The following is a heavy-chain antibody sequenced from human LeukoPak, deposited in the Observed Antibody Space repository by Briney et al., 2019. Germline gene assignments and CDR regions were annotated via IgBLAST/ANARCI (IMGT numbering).Heavy chain of an antibody. Sequence: GASVKVSCKASGYTFTSYGISWVRQAPGQGLEWMGWISAYNGHTNYAQKLQGRVTMTTDTSTSTAYMELRSLRSDDTAVYYCARDRSLYYESSGYYSPLGYWGQGTLATASS. V-gene: IGHV1-18*01. J-gene: IGHJ4*02. CDR2: ISAYNGHT. D-gene: IGHD3-22*01. CDR1: GYTFTSYG. CDR3: ARDRSLYYESSGYYSPLGY.